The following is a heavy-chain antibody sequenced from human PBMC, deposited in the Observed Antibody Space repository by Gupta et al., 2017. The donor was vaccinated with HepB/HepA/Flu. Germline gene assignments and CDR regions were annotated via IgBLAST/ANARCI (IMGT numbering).Heavy chain of an antibody. Sequence: EVQLEESGGGLVQPGGSLRPSCAASGFPFSSFERNWVRQAPGRGLEWIAYISSYASSIYYAGSVKGRFTISRDNAKSSLYLQLNGLRAEDTGVYYCARYGLRISPFYYSVMDVWGHGTTVIVSS. CDR3: ARYGLRISPFYYSVMDV. CDR1: GFPFSSFE. CDR2: ISSYASSI. J-gene: IGHJ6*02. D-gene: IGHD4-17*01. V-gene: IGHV3-48*03.